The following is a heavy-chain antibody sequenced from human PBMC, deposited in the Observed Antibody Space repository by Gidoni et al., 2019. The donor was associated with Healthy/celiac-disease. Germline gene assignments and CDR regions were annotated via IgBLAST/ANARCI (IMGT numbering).Heavy chain of an antibody. Sequence: QVQLVQSGAEVKKPGDSVKVSWKASGYTFTGHYMHWVRQAPGQGLEWMGWINPNSGGTNYAQKFQGRVTMTRDTSISTAYMELSRLRSDDTAVYYCARDRRYCSGGSCPKKNWFDPWGQGTLVTVSS. D-gene: IGHD2-15*01. CDR3: ARDRRYCSGGSCPKKNWFDP. J-gene: IGHJ5*02. CDR1: GYTFTGHY. CDR2: INPNSGGT. V-gene: IGHV1-2*02.